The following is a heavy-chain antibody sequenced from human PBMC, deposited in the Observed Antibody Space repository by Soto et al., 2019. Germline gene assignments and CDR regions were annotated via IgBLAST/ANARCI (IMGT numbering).Heavy chain of an antibody. D-gene: IGHD3-22*01. J-gene: IGHJ6*02. CDR2: IDPSDSYT. V-gene: IGHV5-10-1*01. Sequence: PGESLKISCKGSGYSFTSYWISWVRQMPGKGLEWMGRIDPSDSYTNYSPSFQGHVTISADKSISTAYLQWSSLKASDTAMYYCAFHPPTYDSSGSDYYGMDVWGQGTTVTVSS. CDR1: GYSFTSYW. CDR3: AFHPPTYDSSGSDYYGMDV.